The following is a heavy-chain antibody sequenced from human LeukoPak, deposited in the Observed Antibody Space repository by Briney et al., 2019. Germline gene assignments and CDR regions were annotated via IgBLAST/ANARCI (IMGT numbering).Heavy chain of an antibody. Sequence: PGGSLRLSFAASGFIFSSYSMNWLRQAAAKGLEWVSSISSSSSYIYYADSVKGRFTISRDNTESLLFLQINSLSAEDTAVYYCASSDYFGSGRGGFSPSDYWGQGTLVTVSS. CDR1: GFIFSSYS. CDR2: ISSSSSYI. D-gene: IGHD3-10*01. V-gene: IGHV3-21*01. CDR3: ASSDYFGSGRGGFSPSDY. J-gene: IGHJ4*02.